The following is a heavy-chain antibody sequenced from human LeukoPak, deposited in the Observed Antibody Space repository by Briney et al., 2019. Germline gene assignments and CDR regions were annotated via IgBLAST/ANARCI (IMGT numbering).Heavy chain of an antibody. CDR3: ARGTLYGEYVFDY. D-gene: IGHD4-17*01. V-gene: IGHV4-34*01. Sequence: ETLSLTCAVYGGSFSGYYWSWIRQPPGKGLEWIGEINHVGSTNYNPSLKSRVTISVDASKNQFSLKLSSVTAADTAVYYCARGTLYGEYVFDYWGQGTLVTVSS. CDR1: GGSFSGYY. CDR2: INHVGST. J-gene: IGHJ4*02.